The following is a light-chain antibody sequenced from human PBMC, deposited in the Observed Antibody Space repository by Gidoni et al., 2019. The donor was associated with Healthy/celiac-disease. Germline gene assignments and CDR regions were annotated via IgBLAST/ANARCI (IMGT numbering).Light chain of an antibody. CDR3: QQYNNWPGFT. CDR2: GAS. J-gene: IGKJ3*01. CDR1: QSVSSN. V-gene: IGKV3-15*01. Sequence: EIVMTQSPATLSVYPGERATLSCRASQSVSSNLAWYQQKPGQAPRLLIYGASTRATGIPARFSGSGSGTEFTLTISSLQSEDFAVYYCQQYNNWPGFTFGPGTKVDIK.